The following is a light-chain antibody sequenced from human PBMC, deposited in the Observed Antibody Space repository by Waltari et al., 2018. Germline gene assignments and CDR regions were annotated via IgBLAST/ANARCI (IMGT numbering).Light chain of an antibody. Sequence: EIVMTQSPATLSLSPGERATFSCRASQSVSSSLAWYQQKPGQAPRLLIYGASTRATGIPDRFSCSGSGTEFTLTISSLEPEDVAVYYCQQNSNWPLTFGPGTKLDLK. J-gene: IGKJ3*01. V-gene: IGKV3D-15*01. CDR1: QSVSSS. CDR3: QQNSNWPLT. CDR2: GAS.